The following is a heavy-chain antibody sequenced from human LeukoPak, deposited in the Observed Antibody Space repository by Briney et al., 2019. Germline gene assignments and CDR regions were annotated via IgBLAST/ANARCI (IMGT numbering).Heavy chain of an antibody. V-gene: IGHV4-39*01. J-gene: IGHJ4*02. CDR3: AITGAAARDY. CDR2: IYYSGST. CDR1: GGSISSSGYY. D-gene: IGHD2-2*01. Sequence: SETLSLTCTVSGGSISSSGYYWGWIRQPPGKGLEWIGSIYYSGSTYYNPSLKSRVIISVDTSKNQFSLKLTSVTAADAAVYYCAITGAAARDYWGQGTLVTVSS.